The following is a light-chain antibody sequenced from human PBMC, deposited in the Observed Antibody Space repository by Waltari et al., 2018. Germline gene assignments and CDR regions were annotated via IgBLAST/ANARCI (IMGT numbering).Light chain of an antibody. CDR2: GAS. CDR1: QGIRKD. CDR3: LQHKTDPWT. J-gene: IGKJ1*01. V-gene: IGKV1-17*01. Sequence: IQMTQSPSSLSASVGDRVTITCRASQGIRKDLGWYQQKPGKAPKRLSYGASNLQSGVPSRFSGSGSGTEFTLTISSLQPEDFATYYCLQHKTDPWTFGQGTKVEIK.